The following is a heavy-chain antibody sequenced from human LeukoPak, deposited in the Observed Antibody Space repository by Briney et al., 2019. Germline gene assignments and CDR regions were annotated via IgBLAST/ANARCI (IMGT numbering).Heavy chain of an antibody. D-gene: IGHD3-22*01. CDR1: GGTFSGYA. J-gene: IGHJ5*02. Sequence: SVKVSCKASGGTFSGYAISWVRQAPGQGLEWMGGIIPIFGTTNYAQKFQDRVTITADKSTSTAYMELSSLRSEDTAVYYCARVPLGDSSTYYYPKPDWFDPWGQGTLVIVSS. V-gene: IGHV1-69*06. CDR3: ARVPLGDSSTYYYPKPDWFDP. CDR2: IIPIFGTT.